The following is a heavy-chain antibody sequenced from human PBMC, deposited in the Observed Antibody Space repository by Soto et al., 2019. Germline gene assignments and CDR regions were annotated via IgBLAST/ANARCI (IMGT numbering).Heavy chain of an antibody. CDR1: GYTFTSYY. CDR3: AREVYGSGTPGGFDY. V-gene: IGHV1-46*01. Sequence: GASVKVSCKASGYTFTSYYMHWVRQAPGQGLEWMGIINPSCGSTSYAQKFQGRVTMTRDTSTSAVYMELSSLRSEVTAVYYCAREVYGSGTPGGFDYWGQGTLVTVSS. J-gene: IGHJ4*02. D-gene: IGHD3-10*01. CDR2: INPSCGST.